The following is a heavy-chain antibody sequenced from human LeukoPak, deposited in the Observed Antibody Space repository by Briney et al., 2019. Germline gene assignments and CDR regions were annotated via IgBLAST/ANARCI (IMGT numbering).Heavy chain of an antibody. J-gene: IGHJ4*02. CDR2: IYYTGST. CDR1: GVSISSGGYY. CDR3: ARDAQYYYDDSGYYYLDY. Sequence: PSQTLSLTCTVSGVSISSGGYYWSWIRQHPGKGLEWIGYIYYTGSTYYNPSLKSRVSISVDTSKNQFSQNLSSVTAADTAIYYCARDAQYYYDDSGYYYLDYWGQGTLVTVSS. D-gene: IGHD3-22*01. V-gene: IGHV4-31*03.